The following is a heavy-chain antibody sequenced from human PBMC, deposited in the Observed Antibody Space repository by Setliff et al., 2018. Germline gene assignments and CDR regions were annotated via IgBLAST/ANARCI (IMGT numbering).Heavy chain of an antibody. CDR2: IVPIVGIT. CDR1: GGTFSKYG. CDR3: ASHVVVISRGRMALYGMDV. J-gene: IGHJ6*02. V-gene: IGHV1-69*10. D-gene: IGHD3-22*01. Sequence: GASVKVSCKASGGTFSKYGISWVRQAPGQGFECMGGIVPIVGITNYAQNFQGRVTITADESTSTAYMELSSLMSEDTAVYYCASHVVVISRGRMALYGMDVWGQGTTVTVSS.